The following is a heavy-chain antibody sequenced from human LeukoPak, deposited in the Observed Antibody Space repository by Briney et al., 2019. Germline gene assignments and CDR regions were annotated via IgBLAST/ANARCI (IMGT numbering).Heavy chain of an antibody. Sequence: SQTLSLTCTVSGGSISSGGYYWSWIRQPPGKGLEWIGEINHSGSTNYNPSLKSRVTISVDTSKNQFSLKLSSVTAADTAVYYCASSPGYNSRGYYFNYWGQGTLVTVSS. D-gene: IGHD5-24*01. CDR3: ASSPGYNSRGYYFNY. CDR1: GGSISSGGYY. CDR2: INHSGST. V-gene: IGHV4-30-2*01. J-gene: IGHJ4*02.